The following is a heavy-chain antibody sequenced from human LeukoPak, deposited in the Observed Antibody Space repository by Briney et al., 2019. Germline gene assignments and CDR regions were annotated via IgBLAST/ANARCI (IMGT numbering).Heavy chain of an antibody. CDR3: TRRAYCSGGTCYSDY. CDR1: GGSISGSSYY. CDR2: IYRDGST. Sequence: SETLSLTCTVSGGSISGSSYYWGWIRQPPGKGLEGIGSIYRDGSTYYNPSLKSRVTISVDTSKNQFSLKLSSVPAADTAVYYCTRRAYCSGGTCYSDYWGQGTLVTVSS. V-gene: IGHV4-39*01. D-gene: IGHD2-15*01. J-gene: IGHJ4*02.